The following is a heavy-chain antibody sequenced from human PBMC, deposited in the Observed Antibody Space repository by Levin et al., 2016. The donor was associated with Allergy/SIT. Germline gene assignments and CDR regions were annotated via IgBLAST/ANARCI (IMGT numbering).Heavy chain of an antibody. CDR3: ARDAKWERPEGYYFDY. CDR2: IIPILGIA. V-gene: IGHV1-69*04. Sequence: WVRQAPGQGLEWMGRIIPILGIANYAQKFQGRVTITADKSTSTAYMELSSLRSEDTAVYYCARDAKWERPEGYYFDYWGQGTLVTVSS. J-gene: IGHJ4*02. D-gene: IGHD1-26*01.